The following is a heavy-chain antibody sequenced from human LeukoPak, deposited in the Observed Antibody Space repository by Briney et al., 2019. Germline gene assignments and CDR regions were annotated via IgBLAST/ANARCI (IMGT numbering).Heavy chain of an antibody. CDR1: GFTFSSYW. J-gene: IGHJ4*02. D-gene: IGHD6-19*01. V-gene: IGHV3-7*01. Sequence: GGSLRLSCAASGFTFSSYWMSWVRQAPGKGLEWVANIKQDGSEKYYVDSVKGRFTISRDNAKNSLYLQMNSLRAEDTAVYYCARESPVAGRGLFDYWGQGTLVTVSP. CDR3: ARESPVAGRGLFDY. CDR2: IKQDGSEK.